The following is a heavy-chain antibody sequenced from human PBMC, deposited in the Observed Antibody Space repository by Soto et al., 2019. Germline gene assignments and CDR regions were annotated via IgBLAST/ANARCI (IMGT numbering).Heavy chain of an antibody. CDR1: GFTFSSYA. J-gene: IGHJ6*02. CDR2: ISGSGGST. V-gene: IGHV3-23*01. CDR3: GGGARPSYYYYGMDV. Sequence: GGSLRLSCAASGFTFSSYAMSWVRQAPGKWLEWVSAISGSGGSTYYADSVKGRFTISRDNSKNTLYLQMNSLRAEDTAVYYCGGGARPSYYYYGMDVWGQGTTVTVSS. D-gene: IGHD3-10*01.